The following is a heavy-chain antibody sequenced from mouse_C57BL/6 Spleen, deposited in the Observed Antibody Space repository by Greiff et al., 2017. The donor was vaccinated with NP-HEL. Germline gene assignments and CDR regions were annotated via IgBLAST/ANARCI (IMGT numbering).Heavy chain of an antibody. CDR2: IDPSDSYT. D-gene: IGHD3-1*01. V-gene: IGHV1-69*01. Sequence: QVQLQQPGAELVMPGASVKLSCKASGYTFTSYWMHWVKQRPGQGLEWIGEIDPSDSYTNYNQKFKGKSTLTVDKSSSTAYMQLSSLTSEDSAVYYCAIGLRGYFDYGGEGTTLTVSS. J-gene: IGHJ2*01. CDR3: AIGLRGYFDY. CDR1: GYTFTSYW.